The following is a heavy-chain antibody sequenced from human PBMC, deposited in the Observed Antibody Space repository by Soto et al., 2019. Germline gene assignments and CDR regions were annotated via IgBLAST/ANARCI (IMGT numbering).Heavy chain of an antibody. CDR1: GDSISTVDYF. Sequence: SETLSLTCSVSGDSISTVDYFWAWIRQPPGQALEYIGYIYKSATTYYNPSFESRVAISLDTSKSQFSLNVTSVTAADTAVYLCARGRYCLTGRCFPNWFDSWGQGTLVTVS. CDR2: IYKSATT. V-gene: IGHV4-30-4*01. CDR3: ARGRYCLTGRCFPNWFDS. J-gene: IGHJ5*01. D-gene: IGHD7-27*01.